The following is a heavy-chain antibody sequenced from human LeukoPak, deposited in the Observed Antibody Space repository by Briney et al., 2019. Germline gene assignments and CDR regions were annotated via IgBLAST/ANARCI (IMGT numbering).Heavy chain of an antibody. V-gene: IGHV3-48*01. CDR3: ARDDQFAFDI. D-gene: IGHD5-24*01. CDR1: GFTFSSYA. J-gene: IGHJ3*02. Sequence: AGGSLRLSCAASGFTFSSYAMHWVRQAPGKGLEWVSHIRSSSDNIHYADSVRGRFTISRDNAKNSLYLQMNSLRAEDTAVYYCARDDQFAFDIWGQGTMVTVSS. CDR2: IRSSSDNI.